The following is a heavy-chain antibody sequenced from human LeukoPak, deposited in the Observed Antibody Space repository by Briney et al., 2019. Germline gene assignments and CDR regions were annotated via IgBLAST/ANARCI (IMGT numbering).Heavy chain of an antibody. V-gene: IGHV3-48*01. CDR3: ARRGNYNYDS. Sequence: GGPLRLSCAASGFTFSSYSMNWVRQVPGKGLEWVSYISSSSSIIYYADSLKGRSTISRDNAENSLYLQMNSLRAEDTAVYYCARRGNYNYDSWGQGTLVTVSS. CDR1: GFTFSSYS. J-gene: IGHJ5*01. D-gene: IGHD5-24*01. CDR2: ISSSSSII.